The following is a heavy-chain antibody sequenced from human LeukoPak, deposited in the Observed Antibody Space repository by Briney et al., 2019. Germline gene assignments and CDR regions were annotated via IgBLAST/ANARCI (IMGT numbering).Heavy chain of an antibody. CDR2: ISYDGSNK. CDR3: AKVHVTTVTTAGYYGMDV. D-gene: IGHD4-17*01. J-gene: IGHJ6*02. Sequence: PGRSLRLSCAASGFTFSYYSMHWVRQAPGKGLEWVAVISYDGSNKYYADSVKGRFTISRDNSKNTLYLQMNSLRAEDTAVYYCAKVHVTTVTTAGYYGMDVWGQGTTVTVSS. V-gene: IGHV3-30-3*01. CDR1: GFTFSYYS.